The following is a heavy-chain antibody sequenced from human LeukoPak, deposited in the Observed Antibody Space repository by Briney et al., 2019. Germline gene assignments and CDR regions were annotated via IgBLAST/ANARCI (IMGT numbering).Heavy chain of an antibody. D-gene: IGHD1-26*01. V-gene: IGHV4-34*01. CDR3: VRDELTSYIVGDTKGRTFDI. CDR1: GGSFSGYY. Sequence: SETLSLTCAVYGGSFSGYYWSWIRQPPGKGLEWIGEINHSGSTNYNPSLKSRVTISVDTSKNQFSLKLSSVTPEDTAVYYCVRDELTSYIVGDTKGRTFDIWGQGTMVTVSS. J-gene: IGHJ3*02. CDR2: INHSGST.